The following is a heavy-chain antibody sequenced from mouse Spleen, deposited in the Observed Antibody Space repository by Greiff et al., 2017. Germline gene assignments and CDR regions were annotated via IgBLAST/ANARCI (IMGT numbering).Heavy chain of an antibody. J-gene: IGHJ2*01. Sequence: EVQGVESGGGLVKPGGSLKLSCAASGFAFSSYDMSWVRQTPEKRLEWVAYISSGGGSTYYPDTVKGRFTISRDNAKNTLYLQMSSLKSEDTAMYYCARHGYGSSFDYWGQGTTLTVSS. V-gene: IGHV5-12-1*01. CDR1: GFAFSSYD. CDR3: ARHGYGSSFDY. D-gene: IGHD1-1*01. CDR2: ISSGGGST.